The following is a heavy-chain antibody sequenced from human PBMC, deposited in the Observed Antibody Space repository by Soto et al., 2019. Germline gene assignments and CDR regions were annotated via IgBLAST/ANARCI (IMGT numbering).Heavy chain of an antibody. CDR2: IYPGDSDT. Sequence: PGESLKISCKASGYSFTTYWIGWVRQMPVKGLEWMGIIYPGDSDTRYRPSFQGQVTISADKSISTAYLQWSSLKASDTAIYYCAKGGGLMTTLYGMDVWGQGTTVTVSS. J-gene: IGHJ6*02. V-gene: IGHV5-51*01. CDR1: GYSFTTYW. D-gene: IGHD2-8*01. CDR3: AKGGGLMTTLYGMDV.